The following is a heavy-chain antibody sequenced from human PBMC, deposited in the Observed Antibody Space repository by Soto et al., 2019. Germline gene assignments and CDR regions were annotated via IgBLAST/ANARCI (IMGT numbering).Heavy chain of an antibody. J-gene: IGHJ4*02. CDR3: ARESATVTTFDY. Sequence: SETLSLTCTVSGGSISSYYWSWIRQPPGKGLEWIGYIYYSGSTNYNPSLKSRVTISVDTSKNQFSLKLSSATAADTAVYYCARESATVTTFDYWGQGTLVTVSS. CDR1: GGSISSYY. V-gene: IGHV4-59*01. CDR2: IYYSGST. D-gene: IGHD4-17*01.